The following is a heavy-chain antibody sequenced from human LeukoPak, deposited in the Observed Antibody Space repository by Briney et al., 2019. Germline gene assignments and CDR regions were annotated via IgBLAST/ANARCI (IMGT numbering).Heavy chain of an antibody. J-gene: IGHJ4*02. V-gene: IGHV3-30*18. CDR2: ISYDGSNK. CDR1: GFTFSSYG. D-gene: IGHD6-19*01. CDR3: AKDGESSGWLDY. Sequence: GGSLRLSCAASGFTFSSYGMHWVRQAPGKGLEWVAVISYDGSNKYYADSVKGRFTISRDNSKNTLYLQMNSLRAEDTAVYYCAKDGESSGWLDYWGQGTLVTVSS.